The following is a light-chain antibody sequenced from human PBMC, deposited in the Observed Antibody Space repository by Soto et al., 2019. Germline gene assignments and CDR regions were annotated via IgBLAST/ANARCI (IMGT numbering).Light chain of an antibody. CDR3: QQYCLSPWT. CDR1: QSISSSY. V-gene: IGKV3-20*01. Sequence: DIVLTQSPGTLSLSPGERATLSCRASQSISSSYLAWYQQRPGQAPRLLIYGASSRATGIPDRFSGSGSGTDFTLIISRLEPEDFAVYYCQQYCLSPWTFGQGTNVEI. CDR2: GAS. J-gene: IGKJ1*01.